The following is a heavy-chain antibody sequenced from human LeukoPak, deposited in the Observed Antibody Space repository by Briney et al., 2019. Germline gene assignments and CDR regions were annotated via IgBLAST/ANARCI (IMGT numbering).Heavy chain of an antibody. CDR3: ARDLGWDIVATIDY. Sequence: SVTVSCTASGGTFSSYAISWVRQAPGQGLEWMGGIIPIFGTANYAQKFQGRVTITADESTSTAYMELSRLRSDDTAVYYCARDLGWDIVATIDYWGQGTLVTVSS. CDR2: IIPIFGTA. CDR1: GGTFSSYA. J-gene: IGHJ4*02. D-gene: IGHD5-12*01. V-gene: IGHV1-69*13.